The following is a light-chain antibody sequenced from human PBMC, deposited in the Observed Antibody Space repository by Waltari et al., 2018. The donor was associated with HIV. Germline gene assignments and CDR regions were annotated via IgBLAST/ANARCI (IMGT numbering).Light chain of an antibody. CDR3: QQYYSTPPT. Sequence: DIVMTQSSDSLAVSLAERAATTFKSSQSVLYSSNNDNYLAWYQQKPGQPPKLLIYCAYTRESGVPDRFSGSGSGTDFTLTISSLRAEDVALYYCQQYYSTPPTFGQGTKLEIK. CDR1: QSVLYSSNNDNY. CDR2: CAY. J-gene: IGKJ2*01. V-gene: IGKV4-1*01.